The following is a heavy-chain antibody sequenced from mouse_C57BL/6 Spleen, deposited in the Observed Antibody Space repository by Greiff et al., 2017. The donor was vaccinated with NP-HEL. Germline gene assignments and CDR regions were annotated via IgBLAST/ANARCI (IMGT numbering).Heavy chain of an antibody. J-gene: IGHJ1*03. V-gene: IGHV5-6*02. Sequence: DVMLVESGGDLVKPGGSLKLSCAASGFTFSSYGMSWVRQTPDKRLEWVATISSGGSYTYYPDSVKGRFTISRDNAKNTLYLQMSSLKSEDTAMYYCARHYYGSSYWYVDVWGTGTTVTVSS. CDR3: ARHYYGSSYWYVDV. CDR1: GFTFSSYG. D-gene: IGHD1-1*01. CDR2: ISSGGSYT.